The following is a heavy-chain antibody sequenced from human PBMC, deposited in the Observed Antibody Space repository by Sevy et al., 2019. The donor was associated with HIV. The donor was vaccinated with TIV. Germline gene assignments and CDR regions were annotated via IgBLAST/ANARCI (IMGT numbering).Heavy chain of an antibody. V-gene: IGHV3-30-3*01. CDR3: ARLVAATHGNFDY. J-gene: IGHJ4*02. CDR2: ISYDGSNK. CDR1: GFTFSSYA. Sequence: GGSLRLSCAASGFTFSSYAMHWVRQAPGKGLEWVAVISYDGSNKYYADSVKGRFTISRDNSKNTLYLQMNSLRAEDTAVYYCARLVAATHGNFDYWGQGTLVTVSA. D-gene: IGHD2-15*01.